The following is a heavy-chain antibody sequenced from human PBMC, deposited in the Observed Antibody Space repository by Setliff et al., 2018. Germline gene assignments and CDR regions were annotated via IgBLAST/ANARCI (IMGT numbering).Heavy chain of an antibody. CDR1: ESTFSSFG. D-gene: IGHD5-18*01. CDR3: AKASLAYSFGYYFDS. CDR2: IRYDGSYE. V-gene: IGHV3-30*02. J-gene: IGHJ4*01. Sequence: GGSLRLSCTASESTFSSFGMHWVRQAPGKGLEWVGFIRYDGSYEYYADSVQGRFTISRDNSKNTLFLHMNNLRPEDTALYYCAKASLAYSFGYYFDSWGQGALVTSPQ.